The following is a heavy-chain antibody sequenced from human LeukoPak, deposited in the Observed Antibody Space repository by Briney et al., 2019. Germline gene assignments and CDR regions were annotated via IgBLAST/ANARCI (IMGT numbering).Heavy chain of an antibody. CDR3: ARAPKGCSSTSCYGLYYYMDV. Sequence: SETLSLTCVISGGSISSDFWSWIRQPAGKRLEWIGRVYTSGGTNYNPSLKSRVAISVDTSKKQFSLKLSSVTAADTAVYYCARAPKGCSSTSCYGLYYYMDVWGKGTTVTVSS. J-gene: IGHJ6*03. CDR1: GGSISSDF. V-gene: IGHV4-4*07. D-gene: IGHD2-2*01. CDR2: VYTSGGT.